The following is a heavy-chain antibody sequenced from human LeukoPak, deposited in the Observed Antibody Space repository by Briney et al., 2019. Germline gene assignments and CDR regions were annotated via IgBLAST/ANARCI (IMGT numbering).Heavy chain of an antibody. CDR1: GGSISSSSYY. CDR3: ARRDYWGYLDY. D-gene: IGHD7-27*01. V-gene: IGHV4-39*01. CDR2: LYYSGTT. Sequence: ASETLSLTCTVSGGSISSSSYYWGWIRQPPGKGLEWIGTLYYSGTTYYNPSLKSRLTMSVDTSKDQFSLKLTSVTAADTAIYYCARRDYWGYLDYWGQGTLVTVSS. J-gene: IGHJ4*02.